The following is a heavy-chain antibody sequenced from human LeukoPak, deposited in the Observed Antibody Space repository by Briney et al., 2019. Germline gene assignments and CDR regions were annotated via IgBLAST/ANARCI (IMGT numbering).Heavy chain of an antibody. CDR2: IYYTGST. CDR3: AREQRYWYFDL. CDR1: GGLISSYY. Sequence: SETLSLTCTVSGGLISSYYWSWIRQTPEKGLVWIGNIYYTGSTINNPSLKSRVSISLDTSKKHLSLNLTSVTAADTAVYYCAREQRYWYFDLWGRGSLVTVSS. D-gene: IGHD6-25*01. J-gene: IGHJ2*01. V-gene: IGHV4-59*01.